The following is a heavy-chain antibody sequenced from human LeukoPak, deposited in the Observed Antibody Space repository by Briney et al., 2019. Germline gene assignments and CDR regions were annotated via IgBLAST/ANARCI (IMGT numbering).Heavy chain of an antibody. CDR1: GGSFSGYY. D-gene: IGHD3-22*01. V-gene: IGHV4-34*01. CDR2: INHSGST. J-gene: IGHJ4*02. Sequence: SETLSLTCAVYGGSFSGYYWSWIRQPPGKGLEWIGEINHSGSTNYNPSLKSRVTISVDTSKNQFSLKLSSVTAADTAVYYCARDTMTRGDLFDYWGQGTLVTVSS. CDR3: ARDTMTRGDLFDY.